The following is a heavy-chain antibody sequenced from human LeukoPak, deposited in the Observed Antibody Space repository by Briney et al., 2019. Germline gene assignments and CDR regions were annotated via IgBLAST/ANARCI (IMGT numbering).Heavy chain of an antibody. CDR2: IYHSGST. D-gene: IGHD3-16*01. CDR1: GYSISSGYY. V-gene: IGHV4-38-2*02. Sequence: SETLSLTCTVSGYSISSGYYWGWIRQPPGKGLEWIGSIYHSGSTYYNPSLKSRVTISVDTSKNQFSLKLSSVTAADTAVYYCALPYDRLYSLGIWGQGTMVTVSS. J-gene: IGHJ3*02. CDR3: ALPYDRLYSLGI.